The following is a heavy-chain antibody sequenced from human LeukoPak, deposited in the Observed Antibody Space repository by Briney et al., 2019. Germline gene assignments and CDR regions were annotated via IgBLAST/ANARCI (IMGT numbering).Heavy chain of an antibody. CDR1: GGSISSHY. V-gene: IGHV4-59*11. Sequence: PSETLSLTCTVSGGSISSHYWSWIRQPPGKGLEWIGYIYYSGSTNYNPSLKRRLTISVDTSKNQFSLKLSSVTAADPAVYYCASSVVVAATDAFDIWRQGTMVTVPS. J-gene: IGHJ3*02. D-gene: IGHD2-15*01. CDR3: ASSVVVAATDAFDI. CDR2: IYYSGST.